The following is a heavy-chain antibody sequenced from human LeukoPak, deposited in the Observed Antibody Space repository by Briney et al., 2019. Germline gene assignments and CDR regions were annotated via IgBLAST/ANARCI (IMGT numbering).Heavy chain of an antibody. Sequence: GGSLRLSCAASGFTFSSYAMSWVRQAPGKGLEWVSAISGSGGSTYYADSVKGRFTISRDNSKNALYLQMNSLRAEDTAVYYCAKVVRGIAVAGMIDYWGQGTLVTVSS. CDR2: ISGSGGST. CDR3: AKVVRGIAVAGMIDY. V-gene: IGHV3-23*01. D-gene: IGHD6-19*01. J-gene: IGHJ4*02. CDR1: GFTFSSYA.